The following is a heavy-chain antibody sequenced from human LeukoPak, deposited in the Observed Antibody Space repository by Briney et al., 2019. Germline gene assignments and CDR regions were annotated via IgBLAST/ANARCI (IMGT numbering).Heavy chain of an antibody. CDR3: ARAQWGYPFDV. CDR1: GFSSSNYW. D-gene: IGHD5-18*01. V-gene: IGHV3-7*03. J-gene: IGHJ3*01. Sequence: GGSLRLSCAASGFSSSNYWMTWIRQAPGKGLEWVATIKGDGSDKRYVDSVKGRFTISRDDVKNSLYLQLNNLRAEDTAIYYCARAQWGYPFDVWGPGTRVTVSS. CDR2: IKGDGSDK.